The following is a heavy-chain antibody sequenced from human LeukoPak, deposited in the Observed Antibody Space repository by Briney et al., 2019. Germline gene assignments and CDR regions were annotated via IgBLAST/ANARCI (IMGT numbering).Heavy chain of an antibody. D-gene: IGHD5-12*01. CDR3: ARRRRGYNGYEDAFDI. CDR2: LYYSGST. V-gene: IGHV4-59*08. J-gene: IGHJ3*02. Sequence: PSETLSLTCTVSGGSISSYYWSWIRQPPGKGLEWIGYLYYSGSTNYNPSLKSRVTISVHMSKNQFSLKLTSVTAADTAVYYCARRRRGYNGYEDAFDIWGQGTMVIVSS. CDR1: GGSISSYY.